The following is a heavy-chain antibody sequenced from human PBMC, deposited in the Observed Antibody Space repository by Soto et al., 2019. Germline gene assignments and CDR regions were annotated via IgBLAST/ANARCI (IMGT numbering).Heavy chain of an antibody. V-gene: IGHV3-7*01. CDR1: GFALSSYW. J-gene: IGHJ6*03. Sequence: GGSLRLSCEASGFALSSYWMTWVRQAPGKGLEWVAGINPYGSEIHYVDSVKGRFTISRDNAKNSLYLEMNGLRGEDTAVYYCATYSGYALPMDVWGKGTTVTVSS. CDR3: ATYSGYALPMDV. D-gene: IGHD1-26*01. CDR2: INPYGSEI.